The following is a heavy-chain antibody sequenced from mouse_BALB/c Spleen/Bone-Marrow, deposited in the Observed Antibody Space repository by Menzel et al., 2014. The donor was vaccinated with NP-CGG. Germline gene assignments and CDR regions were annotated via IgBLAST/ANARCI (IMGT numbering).Heavy chain of an antibody. J-gene: IGHJ2*01. D-gene: IGHD1-1*01. CDR1: GFNVKDTY. CDR3: TRGGNFITTVVVDFDY. Sequence: VQLKESGAELVKPGASVKLSCTASGFNVKDTYMHWVKQRPEQGLEWIGRIDPANGNTKYDPKFQGKATITADTSSNTAYMELRSLTSEDSAVYYCTRGGNFITTVVVDFDYWGQGTTLTVSS. V-gene: IGHV14-3*02. CDR2: IDPANGNT.